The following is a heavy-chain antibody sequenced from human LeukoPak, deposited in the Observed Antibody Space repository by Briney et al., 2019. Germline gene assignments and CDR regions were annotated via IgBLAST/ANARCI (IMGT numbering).Heavy chain of an antibody. CDR2: IKSKTDGGTT. CDR3: TTAPPFVVVIATDAFDI. Sequence: GGSLRLSCAASGFTFSNAWMSWVRQAPGKGLEWAGRIKSKTDGGTTDYAAPVKGRFTISRDDSKNTLYLQMNSLKTEDTAVYYCTTAPPFVVVIATDAFDIWGQGTMVTVSS. V-gene: IGHV3-15*01. D-gene: IGHD2-21*01. CDR1: GFTFSNAW. J-gene: IGHJ3*02.